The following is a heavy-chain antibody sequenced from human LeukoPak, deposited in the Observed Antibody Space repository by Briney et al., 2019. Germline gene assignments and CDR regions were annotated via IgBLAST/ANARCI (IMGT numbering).Heavy chain of an antibody. CDR1: GGTFSSYA. J-gene: IGHJ6*02. CDR3: ARDRAQQLVPYYYYGMDV. Sequence: ASVNVSYKASGGTFSSYAISWVRQAPGQGLEWMGGIIPIFGTANYAQKFQGRVTITADESTSTAYMELSSLRSEDTAVYYCARDRAQQLVPYYYYGMDVWGQGTTVTVSS. V-gene: IGHV1-69*13. CDR2: IIPIFGTA. D-gene: IGHD6-13*01.